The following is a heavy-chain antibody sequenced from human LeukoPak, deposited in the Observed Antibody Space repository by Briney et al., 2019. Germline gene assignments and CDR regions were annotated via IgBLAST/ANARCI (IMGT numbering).Heavy chain of an antibody. CDR3: ARDRGYSPDV. V-gene: IGHV3-74*01. CDR2: LNGDGSNI. J-gene: IGHJ6*02. Sequence: GGSLRLSCAASGFTFRNYWMHWVRQVPGKGLVWVSHLNGDGSNITYADSVKGRFTISRDNAKSTLYLQMNSLRAEDTAVYYCARDRGYSPDVWGQGTTVTVSS. CDR1: GFTFRNYW. D-gene: IGHD5-18*01.